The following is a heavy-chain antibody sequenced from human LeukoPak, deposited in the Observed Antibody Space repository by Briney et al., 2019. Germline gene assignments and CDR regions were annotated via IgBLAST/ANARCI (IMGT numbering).Heavy chain of an antibody. CDR3: AKYGSRPS. V-gene: IGHV3-9*01. CDR1: GFTFDDYA. CDR2: ISWNSGSI. Sequence: PGRSLGLSCAASGFTFDDYAMHCVRQGPGKGLEWVSGISWNSGSIGYADSVKGRFTISRDNAKNSLYLQMNSLRAEDTALYYCAKYGSRPSWGQGTLVTVSS. D-gene: IGHD2-15*01. J-gene: IGHJ5*02.